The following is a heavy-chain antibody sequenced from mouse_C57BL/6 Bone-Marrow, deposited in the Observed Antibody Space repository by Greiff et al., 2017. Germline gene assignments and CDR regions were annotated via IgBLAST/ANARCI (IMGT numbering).Heavy chain of an antibody. Sequence: LQPPGAELVKPGASVKLSCKASGYTFTSYWMPWVKQRPGQGLEWIGEIDPSDSYTNYNQKFKGKATLTVDTSSSPAYMQLSSLTSEDSAVYYCAREEITTADYWGQGTTLTVSS. CDR1: GYTFTSYW. CDR2: IDPSDSYT. D-gene: IGHD1-2*01. CDR3: AREEITTADY. J-gene: IGHJ2*01. V-gene: IGHV1-50*01.